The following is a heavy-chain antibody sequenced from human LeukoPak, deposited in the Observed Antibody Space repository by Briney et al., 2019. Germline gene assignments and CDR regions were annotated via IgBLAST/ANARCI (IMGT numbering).Heavy chain of an antibody. D-gene: IGHD1-20*01. CDR2: MRQDGGEK. V-gene: IGHV3-7*03. J-gene: IGHJ4*02. CDR3: ARRRYNWNAIDY. CDR1: GFTFSNYW. Sequence: GGSLRLSCAAAGFTFSNYWMSWVRQAPGKGLEWVANMRQDGGEKYYVGSVKGRFTISRDNAKNSLYLQMNSLRAEDTAVYYCARRRYNWNAIDYWGQGTLVTVSS.